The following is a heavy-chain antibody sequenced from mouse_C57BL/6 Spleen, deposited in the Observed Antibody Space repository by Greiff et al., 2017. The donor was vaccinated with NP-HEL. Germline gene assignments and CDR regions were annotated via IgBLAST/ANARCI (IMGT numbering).Heavy chain of an antibody. D-gene: IGHD1-2*01. CDR1: GYTFTSYW. CDR3: AREHYGYAMDY. V-gene: IGHV1-7*01. Sequence: VQLQQSGDELAKPGASVKLSCKASGYTFTSYWMHWGKQRPGQGLEWIGYINPSSGYTKYNQKFKDKATLTADKSSSTAYMQLSSLTYEDSAVYYCAREHYGYAMDYWGQGSSVTVSA. J-gene: IGHJ4*01. CDR2: INPSSGYT.